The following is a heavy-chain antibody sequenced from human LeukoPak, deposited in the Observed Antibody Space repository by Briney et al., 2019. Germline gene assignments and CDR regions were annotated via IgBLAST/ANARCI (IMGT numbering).Heavy chain of an antibody. CDR3: AVYCSSTSCYHFDY. J-gene: IGHJ4*02. Sequence: WVKVSCKASGGTFSSYAISWVRQAPGQGLEWMGGIIPIFGTANYAQKFQGRVTITADESTSTAYMELSSLRSEDTAVYYCAVYCSSTSCYHFDYWGQGTLVTVSS. CDR2: IIPIFGTA. V-gene: IGHV1-69*01. D-gene: IGHD2-2*01. CDR1: GGTFSSYA.